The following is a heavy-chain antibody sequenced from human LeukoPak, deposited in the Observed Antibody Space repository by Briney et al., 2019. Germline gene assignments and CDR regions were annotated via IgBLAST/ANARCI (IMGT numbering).Heavy chain of an antibody. Sequence: GGSLRLSCAASGFTFDDYAMHWVRQAPGKGLEWVSLISGDGGSTYYADSVKGRFTISRDNSKNSLYLQMDSLRTEDTALYYCAKDGVWGNYYYDYFDYWGQGTLVTVSS. J-gene: IGHJ4*02. CDR2: ISGDGGST. D-gene: IGHD1-26*01. CDR3: AKDGVWGNYYYDYFDY. CDR1: GFTFDDYA. V-gene: IGHV3-43*02.